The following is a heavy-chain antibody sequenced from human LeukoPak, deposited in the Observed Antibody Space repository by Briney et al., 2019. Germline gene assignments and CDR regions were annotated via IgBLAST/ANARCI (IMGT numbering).Heavy chain of an antibody. J-gene: IGHJ4*02. Sequence: PGGSLRLSCAASGFTFSSYAMSWVRQAPGKGLEWVSAISGSGGSTYYADSVKGRFTISRDNAKNSLYLQMNSLRAEDTAVYYCAREDYGGNSIDYWGQGTLVTVSS. CDR2: ISGSGGST. CDR3: AREDYGGNSIDY. V-gene: IGHV3-23*01. CDR1: GFTFSSYA. D-gene: IGHD4-23*01.